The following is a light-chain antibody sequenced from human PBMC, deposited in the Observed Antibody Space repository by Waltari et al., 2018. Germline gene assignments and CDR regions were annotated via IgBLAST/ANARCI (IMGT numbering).Light chain of an antibody. V-gene: IGKV4-1*01. J-gene: IGKJ2*01. Sequence: DIVMTHSPDSLPVSLGELATINCKSSQSVLFSSNSKNCLAWYRQKPGQPPNLLIYWAATREPGVPDRFSGSGSGTDFTLTISSLQAEDVAVYYCQQYYYIPYTFGQGTKLEIK. CDR2: WAA. CDR1: QSVLFSSNSKNC. CDR3: QQYYYIPYT.